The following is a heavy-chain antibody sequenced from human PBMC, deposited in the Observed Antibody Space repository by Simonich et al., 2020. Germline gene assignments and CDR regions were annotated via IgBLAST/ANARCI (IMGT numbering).Heavy chain of an antibody. Sequence: QVQLVQSGAEVKKPGASVKVSCKASGYTFTGYYMHWVRQAPGQGLEWMGWIKPNVGGTNYEQKFQGRVTMTRDTSISTAYMELSRLRSDDTAVYYCARVEYSSSGYFDLWGRGTLVTVSS. J-gene: IGHJ2*01. CDR3: ARVEYSSSGYFDL. V-gene: IGHV1-2*02. CDR2: IKPNVGGT. D-gene: IGHD6-6*01. CDR1: GYTFTGYY.